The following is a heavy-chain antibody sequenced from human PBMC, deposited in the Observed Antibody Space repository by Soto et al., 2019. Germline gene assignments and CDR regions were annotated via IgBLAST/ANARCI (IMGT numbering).Heavy chain of an antibody. CDR3: ARDLYVGMDTSDYYGMDV. V-gene: IGHV4-30-4*01. D-gene: IGHD2-8*01. CDR2: IYYSGST. CDR1: GGSISSGDYY. Sequence: LSLTCTVSGGSISSGDYYWSWIRQPPGKGLEWIGYIYYSGSTYYNPSLKSRVTISVDTSENQFSLKLSSVTAADTAVYYCARDLYVGMDTSDYYGMDVWGQGTTVTVSS. J-gene: IGHJ6*02.